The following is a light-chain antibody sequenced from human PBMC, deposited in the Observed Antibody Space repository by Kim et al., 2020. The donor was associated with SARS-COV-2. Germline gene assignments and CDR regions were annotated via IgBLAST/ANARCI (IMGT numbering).Light chain of an antibody. V-gene: IGKV3-15*01. CDR1: QSVSSN. Sequence: PGERATLSCRASQSVSSNLAWYQQKPGQAPRLLISGASTRATGIPARFSGSGSGTEFTLTISSLQSEDFAVYYCQQYNNWPPLTFGGGTKVDIK. J-gene: IGKJ4*01. CDR2: GAS. CDR3: QQYNNWPPLT.